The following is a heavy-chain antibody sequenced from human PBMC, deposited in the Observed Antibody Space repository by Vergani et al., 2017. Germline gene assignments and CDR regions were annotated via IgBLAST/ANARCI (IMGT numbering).Heavy chain of an antibody. Sequence: QVQLQESGPGLVKPSETLSLTCTVSGGSINRYYWSWLRQPPGKGLGWIGYIYYSGSTNYNPSLKSRVTISVDTSKNQFSLKLSSVTAADTAVYYCARMLAAAGNKARYYFDYWGQGTLVTVSS. D-gene: IGHD6-13*01. CDR2: IYYSGST. CDR1: GGSINRYY. J-gene: IGHJ4*02. CDR3: ARMLAAAGNKARYYFDY. V-gene: IGHV4-59*01.